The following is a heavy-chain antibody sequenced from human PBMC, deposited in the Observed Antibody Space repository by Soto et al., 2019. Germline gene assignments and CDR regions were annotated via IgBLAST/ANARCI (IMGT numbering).Heavy chain of an antibody. CDR2: INAGNGNT. J-gene: IGHJ4*02. CDR3: ASTDDGSSWYYDFDY. V-gene: IGHV1-3*01. CDR1: GYTFTSYA. D-gene: IGHD6-13*01. Sequence: ASVKVSCKASGYTFTSYAMHWVRQAPGQRLEWMGWINAGNGNTKYAQKLQGRVTMTTDTSTSTAYMELRSLRSDDTAVYYCASTDDGSSWYYDFDYWGQGTLVTVSS.